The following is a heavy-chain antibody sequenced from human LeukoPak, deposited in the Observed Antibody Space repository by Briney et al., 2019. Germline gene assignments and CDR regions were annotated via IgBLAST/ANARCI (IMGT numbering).Heavy chain of an antibody. J-gene: IGHJ4*02. Sequence: SVKVSCKASGGTFSSYALSWVRQAPGQGLEWVGGIIPIFGTANYAQKFQGRVTITADESTSTAYMELSSLRSEDTAVYYCAAVVPAVMGYFDYWGQGTLVTVSS. CDR2: IIPIFGTA. CDR3: AAVVPAVMGYFDY. V-gene: IGHV1-69*13. CDR1: GGTFSSYA. D-gene: IGHD2-2*01.